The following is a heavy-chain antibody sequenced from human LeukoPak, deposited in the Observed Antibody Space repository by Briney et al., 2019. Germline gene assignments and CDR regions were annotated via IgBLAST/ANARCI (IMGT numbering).Heavy chain of an antibody. CDR1: GFTFTSSA. J-gene: IGHJ4*02. CDR2: IVVGSGNT. Sequence: GASVKVSCKASGFTFTSSAMQWVRQARGQRLERIGWIVVGSGNTNYAQKFQERVTITRDMSTSTAYMELSSLRSEDTAVYYCAAVGDYGDYDYWGQGTLVTVSS. V-gene: IGHV1-58*02. CDR3: AAVGDYGDYDY. D-gene: IGHD4-17*01.